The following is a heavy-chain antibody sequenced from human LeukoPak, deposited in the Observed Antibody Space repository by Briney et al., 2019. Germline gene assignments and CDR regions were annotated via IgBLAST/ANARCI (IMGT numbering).Heavy chain of an antibody. D-gene: IGHD2-8*02. J-gene: IGHJ6*03. Sequence: PGGSLRLSCAASGFTFSSYGMHWVRQAPGKGLEWVAFIRYDGSNKYYADSVKGRFTISRDNSKNTLYLQMNSLGAEDTAVYYCAKDTGYYYYYMDVWGKGTTVTISS. CDR3: AKDTGYYYYYMDV. CDR2: IRYDGSNK. V-gene: IGHV3-30*02. CDR1: GFTFSSYG.